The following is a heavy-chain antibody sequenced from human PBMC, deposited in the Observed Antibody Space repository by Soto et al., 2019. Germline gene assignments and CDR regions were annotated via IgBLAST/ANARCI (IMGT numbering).Heavy chain of an antibody. J-gene: IGHJ4*02. V-gene: IGHV5-51*01. D-gene: IGHD2-2*02. CDR2: IYLGDSNT. CDR1: GYSFTSYW. Sequence: GESLKISCKGSGYSFTSYWIGWVRQMPGKGLEWMGIIYLGDSNTRYSPSFQGQVTISADKSISTAYLQWSSPKASDTAIYYCARQEYCSSTACYTVDSWGQGTLVTSPQ. CDR3: ARQEYCSSTACYTVDS.